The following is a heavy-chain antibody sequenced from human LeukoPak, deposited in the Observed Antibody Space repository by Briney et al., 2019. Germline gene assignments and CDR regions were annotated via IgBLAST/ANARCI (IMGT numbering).Heavy chain of an antibody. D-gene: IGHD2-15*01. CDR3: AKVRPYCSGGSCYGGELDY. CDR1: GFTFDDYA. Sequence: PGRSLRLSCAASGFTFDDYAMHWVRQAPGKGLEWVSGITWNRDNIGYGDSVKGRFTISRDNVKNALYLQMNSLRAEDTAVYYCAKVRPYCSGGSCYGGELDYWGQGTLVTVSS. J-gene: IGHJ4*02. CDR2: ITWNRDNI. V-gene: IGHV3-9*01.